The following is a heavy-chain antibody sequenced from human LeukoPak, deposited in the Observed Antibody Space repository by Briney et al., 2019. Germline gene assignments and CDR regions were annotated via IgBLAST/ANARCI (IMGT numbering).Heavy chain of an antibody. CDR2: IRSKANSYAT. CDR3: TRQGGIWFGELSLYYYGMDV. CDR1: GFTFSGSA. Sequence: PGGSLRLSCAASGFTFSGSAMHWVRQASGKGLEWVGRIRSKANSYATAYAASVKGRFTISRDDSKNTAYLQMNSLKTEDTAVYYCTRQGGIWFGELSLYYYGMDVWGKGTTVTVSS. J-gene: IGHJ6*04. V-gene: IGHV3-73*01. D-gene: IGHD3-10*01.